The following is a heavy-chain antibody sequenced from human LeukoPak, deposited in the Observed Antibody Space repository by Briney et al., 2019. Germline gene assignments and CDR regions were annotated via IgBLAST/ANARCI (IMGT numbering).Heavy chain of an antibody. CDR1: GGSVSSGDYY. CDR2: IYYSGST. Sequence: PSETLSLTCTVSGGSVSSGDYYWSWIRQLPGKGLEWIGYIYYSGSTYYNPSLKSRVTISVDTSKNQFSLKLSSVTAADTAVYYCARVLAPDAFDIWGQGTMVTVSS. J-gene: IGHJ3*02. CDR3: ARVLAPDAFDI. V-gene: IGHV4-30-4*08. D-gene: IGHD2/OR15-2a*01.